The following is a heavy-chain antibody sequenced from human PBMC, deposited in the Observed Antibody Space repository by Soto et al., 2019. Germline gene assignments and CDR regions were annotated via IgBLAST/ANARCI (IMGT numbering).Heavy chain of an antibody. V-gene: IGHV1-18*04. CDR3: AREYYYDSSGAFDI. CDR2: ISAYNGNT. D-gene: IGHD3-22*01. J-gene: IGHJ3*02. CDR1: GYTFTSYY. Sequence: ASVKVSCKASGYTFTSYYMHWVRQAPGQGLEWMGWISAYNGNTNYAQKLQGRVTMTTDTSTSTAYMELRSLRSDDTAVYYCAREYYYDSSGAFDIWGQGTMVTVSS.